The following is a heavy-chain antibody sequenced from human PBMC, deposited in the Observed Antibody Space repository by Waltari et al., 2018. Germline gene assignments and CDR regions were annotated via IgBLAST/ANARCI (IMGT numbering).Heavy chain of an antibody. Sequence: QVQLQQWGAGLLKPSETLSLTCAVYGGSFSGYYWSWIRQPPGKGLEWIGEINHSGSTNYNPSLKSRVTISVDTSKNQFSLKLSSVTAADTAVYYCASDYYGSGSHRNWFDPWGQGTLDTVSS. D-gene: IGHD3-10*01. J-gene: IGHJ5*02. V-gene: IGHV4-34*01. CDR3: ASDYYGSGSHRNWFDP. CDR2: INHSGST. CDR1: GGSFSGYY.